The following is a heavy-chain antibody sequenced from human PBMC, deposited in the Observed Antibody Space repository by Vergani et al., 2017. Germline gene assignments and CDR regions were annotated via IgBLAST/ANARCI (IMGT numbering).Heavy chain of an antibody. CDR2: IIPIFGKA. CDR1: GGTFSSYA. J-gene: IGHJ6*02. Sequence: QVQLVQSGAEVKKPGSSVKVSCKASGGTFSSYAISWVRQAPGQGLEWMGGIIPIFGKANYAQKFQGRVTITADESTSTAYMELSSLRSEDTAVYYCARVGIAVAGTTSGGRMDVWGQGTTVTVSS. V-gene: IGHV1-69*19. CDR3: ARVGIAVAGTTSGGRMDV. D-gene: IGHD6-19*01.